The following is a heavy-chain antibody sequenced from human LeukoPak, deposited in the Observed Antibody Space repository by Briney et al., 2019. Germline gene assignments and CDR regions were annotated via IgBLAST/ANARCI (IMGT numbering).Heavy chain of an antibody. CDR1: GYSISSGYY. D-gene: IGHD6-13*01. CDR3: AREASYSSSWYGGSVDY. Sequence: SETLSLTCAVSGYSISSGYYWGWIRQPPGKGLEWIGSSYHSGSTYYNPSLKSRVTISVDTSKNQFSLKLSSVTAADTAVYYCAREASYSSSWYGGSVDYWGQGTLVTVSS. J-gene: IGHJ4*02. CDR2: SYHSGST. V-gene: IGHV4-38-2*02.